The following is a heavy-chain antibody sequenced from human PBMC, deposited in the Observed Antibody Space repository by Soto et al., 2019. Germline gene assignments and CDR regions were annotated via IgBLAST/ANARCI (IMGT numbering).Heavy chain of an antibody. CDR3: ARAGGAGLYYYYGMDV. D-gene: IGHD6-19*01. J-gene: IGHJ6*02. CDR2: ISSSSSTI. V-gene: IGHV3-48*02. Sequence: GGSLRLSCAASGFTFSSYSMNWVRQAPGKGLEWVSYISSSSSTIYYADSVKGRFTISRDNAKNSLYLQMNSLRDEDTAVYYCARAGGAGLYYYYGMDVWGQGTTVTVSS. CDR1: GFTFSSYS.